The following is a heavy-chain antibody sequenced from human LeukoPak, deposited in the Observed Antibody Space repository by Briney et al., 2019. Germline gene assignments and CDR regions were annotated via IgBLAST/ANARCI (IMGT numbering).Heavy chain of an antibody. V-gene: IGHV4-34*01. J-gene: IGHJ4*02. CDR3: ARFDNYDFWSGYWPRYFDY. D-gene: IGHD3-3*01. Sequence: SETLSLTCAVHGGSFSGYYWSWIRQPPGKGLEWIGEINHSGSTNYNPSLESRVTISVDTSKNQFSLKLSSVTAADTAVYYCARFDNYDFWSGYWPRYFDYWGQGTLVTVSS. CDR2: INHSGST. CDR1: GGSFSGYY.